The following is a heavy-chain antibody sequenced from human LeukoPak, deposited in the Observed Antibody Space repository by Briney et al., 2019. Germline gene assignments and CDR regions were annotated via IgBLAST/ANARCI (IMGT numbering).Heavy chain of an antibody. CDR2: ISSDGNNK. V-gene: IGHV3-30-3*01. D-gene: IGHD6-19*01. CDR3: ARRRIPVAVSAAFDI. J-gene: IGHJ3*02. CDR1: GFTFNTYA. Sequence: GGSLRLSCAASGFTFNTYAMHWVRQTPGKGLEWVAVISSDGNNKFYADSVKGRFTVSRDNSKNTLFLEVHNLTTEDTAAYYCARRRIPVAVSAAFDIWGQGTMVTVSS.